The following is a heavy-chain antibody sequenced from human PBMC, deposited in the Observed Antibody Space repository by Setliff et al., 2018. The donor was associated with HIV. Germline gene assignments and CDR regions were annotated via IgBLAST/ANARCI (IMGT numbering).Heavy chain of an antibody. CDR3: ARGDHRIISAAGSGWFDP. V-gene: IGHV4-39*01. Sequence: PSETLSLTCTVSGDSISSSSYYWGWIRQPPGKGLEWIGSIFYSGSTYYNPSLKSRLIMSVDTSKNQFSLKLSSVTAADTAVYYCARGDHRIISAAGSGWFDPWGQGTLVTVSS. CDR1: GDSISSSSYY. D-gene: IGHD6-13*01. CDR2: IFYSGST. J-gene: IGHJ5*02.